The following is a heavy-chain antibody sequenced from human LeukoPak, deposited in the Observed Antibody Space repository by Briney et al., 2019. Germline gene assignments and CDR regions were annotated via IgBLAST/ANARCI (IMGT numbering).Heavy chain of an antibody. D-gene: IGHD6-25*01. Sequence: KPSETLSLTCAVYGGSFSGYYWSWIRQPPGKGLEWIGEINHSGSTNYNPSLKSRVTISVDTSKNQFSLKLSSVTAADTAVYYCAREREAAGAFDIWGQGTMVTVSS. J-gene: IGHJ3*02. V-gene: IGHV4-34*01. CDR2: INHSGST. CDR1: GGSFSGYY. CDR3: AREREAAGAFDI.